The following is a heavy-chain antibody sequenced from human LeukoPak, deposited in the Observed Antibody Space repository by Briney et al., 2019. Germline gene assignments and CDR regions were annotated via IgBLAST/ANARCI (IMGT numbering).Heavy chain of an antibody. CDR2: IYYSGST. J-gene: IGHJ3*02. CDR1: GGSISSSSYY. Sequence: PSETLSLTCTVSGGSISSSSYYWGWIRQPPGKGLEWIGSIYYSGSTYYNPSLKSLVTISVDTSKNQFSLKLSSVTAADTAVYYCAIASADAFDIWGQGTMVTVSS. V-gene: IGHV4-39*07. CDR3: AIASADAFDI.